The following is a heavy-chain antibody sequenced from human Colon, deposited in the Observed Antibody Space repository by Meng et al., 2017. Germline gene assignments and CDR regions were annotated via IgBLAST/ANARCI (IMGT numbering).Heavy chain of an antibody. CDR1: GFIFGKFA. CDR2: IVGDGSVT. D-gene: IGHD3-16*01. J-gene: IGHJ5*02. Sequence: EEQLLESGGDLVQPGGSLRRSCAASGFIFGKFAMSWVRQAPGKGLEWVSSIVGDGSVTYYADSVKGRFSVSRDNSRKTLYLQMDSLRADDTAIYYCAKNSYDYKGWFDPWGQGTLVTVSS. V-gene: IGHV3-23*03. CDR3: AKNSYDYKGWFDP.